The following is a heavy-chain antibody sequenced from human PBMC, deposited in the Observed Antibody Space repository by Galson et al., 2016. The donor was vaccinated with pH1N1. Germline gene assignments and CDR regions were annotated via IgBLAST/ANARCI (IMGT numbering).Heavy chain of an antibody. Sequence: SVKVSCKASGGIFRSYAISWVRQAPGQGPEWMGGILAIFGTAKYAQKFQGRLTITADESTTTAYMELSSLRSDDTATYYCACPYCDGFSCYRYLDHWGQGTPVTVSP. D-gene: IGHD2-21*01. CDR1: GGIFRSYA. CDR2: ILAIFGTA. V-gene: IGHV1-69*13. CDR3: ACPYCDGFSCYRYLDH. J-gene: IGHJ4*02.